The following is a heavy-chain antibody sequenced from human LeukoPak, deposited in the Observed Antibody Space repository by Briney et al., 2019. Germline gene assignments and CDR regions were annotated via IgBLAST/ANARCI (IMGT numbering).Heavy chain of an antibody. Sequence: SGTLSLTCAVSGGSISSSNWWSWVRQPPGKGLEWIGEIYHSGSTNYNPSLKSRVTISVDTSKNQFSLKLNSVTAADTAVYFCGRLDDYDYSAWWGQGILVTVSS. CDR2: IYHSGST. V-gene: IGHV4-4*02. D-gene: IGHD3-22*01. CDR3: GRLDDYDYSAW. CDR1: GGSISSSNW. J-gene: IGHJ4*02.